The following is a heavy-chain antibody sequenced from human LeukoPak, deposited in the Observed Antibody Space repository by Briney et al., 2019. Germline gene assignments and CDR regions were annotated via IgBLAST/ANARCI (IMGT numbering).Heavy chain of an antibody. CDR2: INPNSGGT. CDR3: ARGWPYSSGYDY. Sequence: ASVKVSCKASGYTFTSYGISWVRQAPGQGLEWMGWINPNSGGTNYAQKFQGRVTMTRDTSISTAYMELSRLRSDDTAVYYCARGWPYSSGYDYWGQGTLVTVSS. CDR1: GYTFTSYG. J-gene: IGHJ4*02. V-gene: IGHV1-2*02. D-gene: IGHD6-19*01.